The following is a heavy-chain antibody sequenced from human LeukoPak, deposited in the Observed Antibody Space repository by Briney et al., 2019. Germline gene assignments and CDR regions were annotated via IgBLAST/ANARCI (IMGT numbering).Heavy chain of an antibody. CDR2: ISSSSSYI. Sequence: KPGGSLRLSCAASGFTFSSYSMNWVRQAPGKGLEWVSSISSSSSYIYYADSVKGRFTISRDNANNSLYLQMNSLRAEDTAVYYCARDGLGLEWLLRENDAFDIWGQGTMVTVSS. CDR3: ARDGLGLEWLLRENDAFDI. J-gene: IGHJ3*02. D-gene: IGHD3-3*01. V-gene: IGHV3-21*01. CDR1: GFTFSSYS.